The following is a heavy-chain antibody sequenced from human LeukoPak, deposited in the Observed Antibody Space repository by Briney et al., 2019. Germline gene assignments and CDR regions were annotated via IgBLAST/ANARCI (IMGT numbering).Heavy chain of an antibody. Sequence: PGGSLRLSCAASGFTVSQNYMSWVRQAPGKGLEWVANINQDGSAEYYVDSVRGRFTISRDNAKNSLYLEMNSLRAEDTAVYYCARDTSRNDLDYWGQGTLVTVSS. D-gene: IGHD1-1*01. CDR2: INQDGSAE. J-gene: IGHJ4*02. CDR3: ARDTSRNDLDY. CDR1: GFTVSQNY. V-gene: IGHV3-7*04.